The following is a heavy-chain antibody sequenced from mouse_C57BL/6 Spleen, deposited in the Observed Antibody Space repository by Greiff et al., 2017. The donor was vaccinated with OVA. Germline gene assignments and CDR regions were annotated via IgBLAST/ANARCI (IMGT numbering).Heavy chain of an antibody. J-gene: IGHJ2*01. Sequence: LEESGAELARPGASVKLSCKASGYTFTSYGISWVKQRTGQGLEWIGEIYPRSGNTYYNEKFKGKATLTADKSSSTAYMELRSLTSEDSAVYFCARPGITTVVATGYFDYWGQGTTLTVSS. CDR3: ARPGITTVVATGYFDY. CDR1: GYTFTSYG. V-gene: IGHV1-81*01. CDR2: IYPRSGNT. D-gene: IGHD1-1*01.